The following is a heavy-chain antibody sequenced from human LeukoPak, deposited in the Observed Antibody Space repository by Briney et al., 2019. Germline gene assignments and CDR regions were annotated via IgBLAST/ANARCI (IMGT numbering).Heavy chain of an antibody. CDR2: ISWNSGSI. CDR3: AKGRAGTPRGYFDY. CDR1: GFTFDDYA. V-gene: IGHV3-9*01. D-gene: IGHD6-13*01. J-gene: IGHJ4*02. Sequence: PGRSLRLSCAASGFTFDDYAMHWVRQAPGKGLEWVSGISWNSGSIGYADSVKGRFTISRDNAKNSLCLQMNSLRAEDTALYYCAKGRAGTPRGYFDYWGQGTLVTVSS.